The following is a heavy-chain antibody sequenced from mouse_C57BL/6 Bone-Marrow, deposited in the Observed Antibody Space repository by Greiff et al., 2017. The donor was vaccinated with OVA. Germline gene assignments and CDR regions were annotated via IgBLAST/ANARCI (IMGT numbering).Heavy chain of an antibody. CDR1: GFNIKDDY. CDR2: IDPENGDT. V-gene: IGHV14-4*01. CDR3: TTRFCYQGYFDV. D-gene: IGHD2-12*01. Sequence: EVQLQQSGAELVRPGASVKLSCTASGFNIKDDYMHWVKQRPEQGLEWIGWIDPENGDTEYAPKFQGKATITADTSSNTAYLQLSSLTSEDAAVYYCTTRFCYQGYFDVWGTGTTVTVSS. J-gene: IGHJ1*03.